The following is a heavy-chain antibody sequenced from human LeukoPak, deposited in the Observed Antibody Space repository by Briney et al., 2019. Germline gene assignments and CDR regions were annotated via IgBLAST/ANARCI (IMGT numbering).Heavy chain of an antibody. CDR2: ISYDGSNK. J-gene: IGHJ3*02. D-gene: IGHD3-10*01. CDR3: AREAIYGSGSTDAFDI. V-gene: IGHV3-30*03. CDR1: GLTFSSYG. Sequence: GGSLRLSCAASGLTFSSYGMHWVRQAPGKGLEGVAVISYDGSNKYYADSVKGRFTISRDNSKNTLYLQMNSLRAEDTAVYYCAREAIYGSGSTDAFDIWGQGTMVTVSS.